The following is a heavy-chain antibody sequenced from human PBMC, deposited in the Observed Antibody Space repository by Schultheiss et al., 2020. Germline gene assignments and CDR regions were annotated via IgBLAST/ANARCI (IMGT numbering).Heavy chain of an antibody. CDR2: IYSGGST. CDR3: ARDREWLVEYYFDY. CDR1: GFTVSSNY. V-gene: IGHV3-53*05. D-gene: IGHD6-19*01. Sequence: GGSLRLSCAASGFTVSSNYMSWVRQAPGKGLEWVSVIYSGGSTYYADSVKGRFTISRDNSKNTLYLQMNSLRAEDTAVYYCARDREWLVEYYFDYWGQGTLVTVSS. J-gene: IGHJ4*02.